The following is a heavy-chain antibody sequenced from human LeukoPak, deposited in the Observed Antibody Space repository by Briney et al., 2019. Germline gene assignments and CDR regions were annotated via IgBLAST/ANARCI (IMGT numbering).Heavy chain of an antibody. CDR2: INPYSGGT. V-gene: IGHV1-2*02. D-gene: IGHD1-14*01. CDR1: GYSFTGFY. J-gene: IGHJ4*02. CDR3: ARYPPDDF. Sequence: GASLKVSCKASGYSFTGFYLNWVRQAPGEGLEWMGWINPYSGGTNYAQKFQGRVTMTRDTSNTTAYLELNNLTPDATAVYYCARYPPDDFWGQGALVTVSS.